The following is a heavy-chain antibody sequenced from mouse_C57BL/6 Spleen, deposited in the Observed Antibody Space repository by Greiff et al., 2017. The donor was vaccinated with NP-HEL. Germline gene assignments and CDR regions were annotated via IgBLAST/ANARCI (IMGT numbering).Heavy chain of an antibody. D-gene: IGHD4-1*01. CDR3: ARLTGSWFAY. CDR1: GFTFSDYY. CDR2: INYDGSST. V-gene: IGHV5-16*01. J-gene: IGHJ3*01. Sequence: EVNVVESEGGLVQPGSSMKLSCTASGFTFSDYYMAWVRQVPEKGLEWVANINYDGSSTFYLDSLKSRFIISRDNAKNILYLQMSSLKSEDTATYYCARLTGSWFAYWGQGTLVTVSA.